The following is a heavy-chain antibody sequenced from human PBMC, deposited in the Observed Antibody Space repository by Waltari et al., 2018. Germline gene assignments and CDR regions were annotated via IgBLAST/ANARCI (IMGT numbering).Heavy chain of an antibody. CDR2: IWFDGRNK. Sequence: QVQLVESGGGVVQPGRSLRLSCAASGFSFSSYGMHWVRQAPGKGLEWVAVIWFDGRNKYYADAVKGRFTISRDNSKNTLYLQMNSLRAEDTAVYYCARKTSALYFDYCGQGALVTVSS. D-gene: IGHD2-2*01. CDR1: GFSFSSYG. V-gene: IGHV3-33*08. CDR3: ARKTSALYFDY. J-gene: IGHJ4*02.